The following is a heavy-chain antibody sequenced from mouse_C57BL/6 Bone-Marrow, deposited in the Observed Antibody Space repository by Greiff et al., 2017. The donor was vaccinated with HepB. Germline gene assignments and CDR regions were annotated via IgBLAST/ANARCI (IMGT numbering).Heavy chain of an antibody. CDR1: GFSLTSYA. V-gene: IGHV2-9-1*01. CDR3: ASYYYGSSYNFDV. CDR2: IWTGGGT. D-gene: IGHD1-1*01. Sequence: VKLVESGPGLVAPSQSLSITCTVSGFSLTSYAISWVRQPPGKGLEWLGVIWTGGGTNYNSALKSRLSISKDNSKSQVFLKMNSLQTDDTARYYCASYYYGSSYNFDVWGTGTTVTVSS. J-gene: IGHJ1*03.